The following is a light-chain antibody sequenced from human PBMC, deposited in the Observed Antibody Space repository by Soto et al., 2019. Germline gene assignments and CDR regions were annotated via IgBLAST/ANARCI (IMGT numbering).Light chain of an antibody. CDR1: QSVSSN. J-gene: IGKJ2*01. CDR2: GAS. Sequence: EIVMTQSPATLSVSPGERATLSCRASQSVSSNLAWYQQKPGQAPRLLIYGASTRATGIPARFSGSGSGTAFTLTISSLQSEDFAVYYCQQYNNWPPPYTFGQGTKLEIK. V-gene: IGKV3-15*01. CDR3: QQYNNWPPPYT.